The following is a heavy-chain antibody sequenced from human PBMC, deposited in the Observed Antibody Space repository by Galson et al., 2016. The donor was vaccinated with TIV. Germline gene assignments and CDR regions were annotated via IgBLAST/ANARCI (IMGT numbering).Heavy chain of an antibody. V-gene: IGHV3-11*01. Sequence: SLRLSCAASGFSFSDYFMNWVRQAPGKGLEWLSYTGTSGVTTYYGDSVKGRFTISRDNAKNSVYLQMNSLRAEDRAVCYCAKGPGSYPYHYYGVDVWGQGTTVTV. CDR2: TGTSGVTT. D-gene: IGHD3-16*02. CDR1: GFSFSDYF. J-gene: IGHJ6*02. CDR3: AKGPGSYPYHYYGVDV.